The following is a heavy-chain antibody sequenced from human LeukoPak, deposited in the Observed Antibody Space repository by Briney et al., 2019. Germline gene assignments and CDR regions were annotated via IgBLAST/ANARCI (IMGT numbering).Heavy chain of an antibody. Sequence: SETLSLTCAIYGGYLSGYYWSWIRQPPGKGLEWIGEINHSGSTNYNPSLKSRVTISVDTSKNQFSLKLSSVTAADTAVYCCARGSIAARLRWFVPWGQGTLVTVSS. CDR3: ARGSIAARLRWFVP. D-gene: IGHD6-6*01. CDR2: INHSGST. V-gene: IGHV4-34*01. CDR1: GGYLSGYY. J-gene: IGHJ5*02.